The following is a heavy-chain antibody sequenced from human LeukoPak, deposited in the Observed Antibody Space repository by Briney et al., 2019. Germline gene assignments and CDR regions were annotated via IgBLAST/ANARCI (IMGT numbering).Heavy chain of an antibody. CDR2: IIPIFGTA. J-gene: IGHJ6*02. Sequence: SVKVSCKASGGTFSSYAISWVRQAPGQGLEWMGGIIPIFGTANYAQKFQGRVTITADESTSTAYMELSSLRSEDTAVYYCASQSRYYYYGMDVWGQGTTVTVSS. CDR1: GGTFSSYA. D-gene: IGHD3-16*01. V-gene: IGHV1-69*13. CDR3: ASQSRYYYYGMDV.